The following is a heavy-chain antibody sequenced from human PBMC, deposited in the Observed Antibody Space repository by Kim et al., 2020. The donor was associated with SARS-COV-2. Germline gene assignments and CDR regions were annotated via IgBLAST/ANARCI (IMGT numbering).Heavy chain of an antibody. CDR2: IYYSGST. CDR1: GGSISSSSYY. J-gene: IGHJ4*02. D-gene: IGHD3-22*01. CDR3: ARYPYYYDSSGYSSFDY. V-gene: IGHV4-39*01. Sequence: SETLSLTCTVSGGSISSSSYYWGWIRQPPGKGLEWIGSIYYSGSTYYNPSLKSRVTISVDTSKNQFSLKLSSVTAADTAVYYCARYPYYYDSSGYSSFDYWGQGTLVTVSS.